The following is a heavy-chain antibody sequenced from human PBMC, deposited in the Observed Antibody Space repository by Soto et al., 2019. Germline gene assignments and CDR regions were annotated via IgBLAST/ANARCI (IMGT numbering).Heavy chain of an antibody. J-gene: IGHJ6*02. CDR2: IIPIFGTA. Sequence: QVQLVQSGAEVKKPGSSVKVSCKASGGTFSSYAISWVRQAPGQGLEWMGGIIPIFGTANYAQKFQGSVTITADESTSTAYMELSSLRSEDTAVYYCARVRVTAASYYYYGMDVWGQGTTVTVSS. CDR1: GGTFSSYA. V-gene: IGHV1-69*01. CDR3: ARVRVTAASYYYYGMDV. D-gene: IGHD2-21*02.